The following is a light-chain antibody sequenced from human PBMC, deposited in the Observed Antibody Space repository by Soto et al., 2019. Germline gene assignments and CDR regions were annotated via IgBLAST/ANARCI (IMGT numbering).Light chain of an antibody. CDR3: CSYAGSSTFRV. CDR2: EVS. CDR1: SSDVGSYNL. J-gene: IGLJ3*02. V-gene: IGLV2-23*02. Sequence: QSVLTQPASVSGSPRQSITISCTGTSSDVGSYNLVSWYQQHPGKAPKLMIYEVSKRPSGVSNRFSGSKSGNTASLTISGLQAEDEADYYCCSYAGSSTFRVFGGGTKLTVL.